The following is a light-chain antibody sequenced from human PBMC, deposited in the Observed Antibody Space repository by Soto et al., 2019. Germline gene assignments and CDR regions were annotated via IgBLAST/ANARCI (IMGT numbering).Light chain of an antibody. Sequence: EIVLTQSPAILSVSPGERATLXCRASQSISRSLAWYQQKPGQAPRLLISDASTRATGIPARFSGSGSGTEFTLTISSLQSEDFALYYCHQYNSWPPGTFGQGTKVDIK. J-gene: IGKJ2*01. V-gene: IGKV3-15*01. CDR1: QSISRS. CDR3: HQYNSWPPGT. CDR2: DAS.